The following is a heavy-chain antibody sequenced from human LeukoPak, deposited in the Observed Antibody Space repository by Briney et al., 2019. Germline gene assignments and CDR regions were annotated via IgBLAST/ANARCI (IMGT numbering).Heavy chain of an antibody. V-gene: IGHV3-9*01. D-gene: IGHD4-23*01. Sequence: PGGSLRLSCAASGFTFDDYAMHWVRQAPGKGREWVSGISWNSGSIGYADSVKGRFTISRDNAKNSLYLQMNSLRAEDTALYYCARDLDGGNSNDYWGQGTLVTVSS. J-gene: IGHJ4*02. CDR1: GFTFDDYA. CDR3: ARDLDGGNSNDY. CDR2: ISWNSGSI.